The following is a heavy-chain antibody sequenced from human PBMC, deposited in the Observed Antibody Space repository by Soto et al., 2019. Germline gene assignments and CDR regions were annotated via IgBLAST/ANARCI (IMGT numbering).Heavy chain of an antibody. Sequence: LGGSLRLSCAASGFIFKMYWMHWVRQSPGKGLVWISRIYNDGTYSDYADSVRGRFTISRDNVNDTLYLQMNNLRAEDSGLYYCTRGPRPTSTGTGAYWGQGTQVTVSS. CDR3: TRGPRPTSTGTGAY. D-gene: IGHD3-10*01. CDR1: GFIFKMYW. V-gene: IGHV3-74*01. J-gene: IGHJ4*02. CDR2: IYNDGTYS.